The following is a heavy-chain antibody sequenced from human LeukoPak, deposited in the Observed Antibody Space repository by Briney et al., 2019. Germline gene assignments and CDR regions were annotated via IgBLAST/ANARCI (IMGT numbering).Heavy chain of an antibody. CDR3: ARDGESIAVTDAFDI. V-gene: IGHV1-2*02. Sequence: ASVKVSRKTSGYTFTGYYIHWVRQAPGQGLEWMGWMNPNSGGTNYAQSFQGRVTMTRDTSISTAYMELSRLRSDDTAVYYCARDGESIAVTDAFDIWGQGTMVTVSS. J-gene: IGHJ3*02. CDR1: GYTFTGYY. CDR2: MNPNSGGT. D-gene: IGHD6-19*01.